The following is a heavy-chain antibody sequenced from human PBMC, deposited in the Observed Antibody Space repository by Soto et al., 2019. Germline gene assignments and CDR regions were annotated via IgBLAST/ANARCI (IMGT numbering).Heavy chain of an antibody. V-gene: IGHV4-59*01. J-gene: IGHJ6*02. CDR3: AREGVSSSWYYYYGMDV. CDR1: GVSISSYY. Sequence: SETLSLTWTFSGVSISSYYGIWIRQPPGKGLEWIGYIYYSGSTNYNPSLKSRVTISVDTSKNQFSLKLSSVTAADTAVYYCAREGVSSSWYYYYGMDVWGQGTTVTVS. CDR2: IYYSGST. D-gene: IGHD6-13*01.